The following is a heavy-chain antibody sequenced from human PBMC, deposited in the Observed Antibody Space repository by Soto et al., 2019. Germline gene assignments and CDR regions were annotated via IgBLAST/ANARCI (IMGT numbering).Heavy chain of an antibody. D-gene: IGHD5-12*01. CDR3: ATSGYSGHLDAFDI. Sequence: GASVKVPCKASGYTLTVYYMHWVRQAPGQGLEWMGWINPNSGGTNYAQKFQGWVTMTRDTSISTAYMELSRLRSDDTAVYYCATSGYSGHLDAFDIWGQGTMVTVSS. V-gene: IGHV1-2*04. J-gene: IGHJ3*02. CDR1: GYTLTVYY. CDR2: INPNSGGT.